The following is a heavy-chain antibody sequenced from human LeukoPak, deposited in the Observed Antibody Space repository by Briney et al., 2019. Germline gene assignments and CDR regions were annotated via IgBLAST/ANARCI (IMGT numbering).Heavy chain of an antibody. CDR3: AKESVGRIFRGMDV. CDR1: TFIFSSYG. V-gene: IGHV3-33*06. J-gene: IGHJ6*02. Sequence: GRSLRLSCAASTFIFSSYGMHWVRQAPGKGLEWVAVVWFDGSNKYYADSVKGRFTISRDNSKNTLYLQMNSLRVEDTAVYYCAKESVGRIFRGMDVWGQRTKVTVSS. CDR2: VWFDGSNK. D-gene: IGHD2-15*01.